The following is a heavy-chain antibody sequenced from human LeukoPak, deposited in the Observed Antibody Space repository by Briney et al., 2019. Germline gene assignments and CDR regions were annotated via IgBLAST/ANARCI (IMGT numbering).Heavy chain of an antibody. D-gene: IGHD2-2*01. V-gene: IGHV3-15*01. J-gene: IGHJ3*02. CDR2: IKSKTDGGTT. CDR1: GFTFSNAW. CDR3: TTDIRYCSSTSCSI. Sequence: IPGGSLRLSCAASGFTFSNAWMSWVRQAPGKGLEWVGRIKSKTDGGTTDYAAPVKGRFTISRDDSKNTLYLQMNSLKTEDTAVYYCTTDIRYCSSTSCSIWGQGTMVTVSS.